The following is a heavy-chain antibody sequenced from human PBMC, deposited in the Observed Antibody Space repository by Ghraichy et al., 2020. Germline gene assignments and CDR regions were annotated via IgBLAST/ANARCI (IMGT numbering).Heavy chain of an antibody. Sequence: ESLNISCAASGFTFSNYAMHWVRQAPGKGLEYVSAVSSDGGSTYYAKSVKGRFTVSRDNSKNTLYLQMGSLTADDMAVYYCARAWVGMATTNYWYFDLRGRGTLVTVSS. CDR3: ARAWVGMATTNYWYFDL. CDR2: VSSDGGST. CDR1: GFTFSNYA. V-gene: IGHV3-64*01. D-gene: IGHD5-24*01. J-gene: IGHJ2*01.